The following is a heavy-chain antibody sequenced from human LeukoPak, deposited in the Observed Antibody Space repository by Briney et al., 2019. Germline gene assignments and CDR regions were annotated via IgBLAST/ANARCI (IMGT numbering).Heavy chain of an antibody. CDR2: ISSNSNI. J-gene: IGHJ4*02. V-gene: IGHV3-21*01. CDR1: GFTFSSYS. Sequence: GGSLRLACAASGFTFSSYSMNWVRQAPGKGLEWVSSISSNSNIYYADSVKGRFTISRDNAKNSLYLQMNSLRAEDTAVYYCAREESSSPGYYFDYWGQGALVTVSS. CDR3: AREESSSPGYYFDY. D-gene: IGHD6-6*01.